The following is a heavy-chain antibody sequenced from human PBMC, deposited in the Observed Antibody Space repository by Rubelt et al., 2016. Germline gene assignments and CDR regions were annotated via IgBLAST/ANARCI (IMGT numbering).Heavy chain of an antibody. CDR3: ANSMNWGADY. Sequence: QVQLQPWGAGLLKPSETLSLTCAVYGGSFSGYYWSWIRQPPGKGLEWIGEINHSGSTNYNPSLKSRVTISVDTSKNQFSLKLSSVTAADTAVYYCANSMNWGADYWGQGTLVTVSS. J-gene: IGHJ4*02. CDR2: INHSGST. V-gene: IGHV4-34*01. D-gene: IGHD7-27*01. CDR1: GGSFSGYY.